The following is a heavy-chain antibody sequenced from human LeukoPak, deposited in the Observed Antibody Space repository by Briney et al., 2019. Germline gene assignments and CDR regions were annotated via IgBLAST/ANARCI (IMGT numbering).Heavy chain of an antibody. CDR2: MNPNSGNT. CDR1: GYAFTTYD. CDR3: ARGRGSGHKGNWFDP. D-gene: IGHD6-19*01. V-gene: IGHV1-8*01. J-gene: IGHJ5*02. Sequence: ASVKVSCKASGYAFTTYDINWVRQATGQGPEWMGWMNPNSGNTGYTQNFQGRVTMTRNTSISTAYMELSSLKSEDTAVYYCARGRGSGHKGNWFDPWGQGTLVTVSS.